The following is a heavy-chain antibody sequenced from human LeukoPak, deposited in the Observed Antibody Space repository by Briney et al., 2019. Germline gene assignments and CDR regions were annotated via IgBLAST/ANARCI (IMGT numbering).Heavy chain of an antibody. J-gene: IGHJ5*02. CDR1: GGTFSSYA. Sequence: GASVKVSCKASGGTFSSYAISWVRQAPGQGLEWMGWISAYNGNTNYAQKLQGRVTMTTDTSTSTAYMELRSLRSDDTAVYYCARHVRRAAANWFDPWGQGTLVTVSS. D-gene: IGHD6-13*01. CDR2: ISAYNGNT. V-gene: IGHV1-18*01. CDR3: ARHVRRAAANWFDP.